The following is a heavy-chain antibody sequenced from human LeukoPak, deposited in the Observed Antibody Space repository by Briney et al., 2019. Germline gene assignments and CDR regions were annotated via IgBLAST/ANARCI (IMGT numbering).Heavy chain of an antibody. V-gene: IGHV3-23*01. CDR1: GFTFSSYA. Sequence: GGSLRLSCAASGFTFSSYAMGWVRQAPGKGLEWVSAISGSGGSTYYADSVKGRFTIYRDNSKNTLYLQMNSLRAEDTAVYYCAKDRTSGSYFSGPCFDPWGQGTLVTVSS. J-gene: IGHJ5*02. CDR3: AKDRTSGSYFSGPCFDP. D-gene: IGHD1-26*01. CDR2: ISGSGGST.